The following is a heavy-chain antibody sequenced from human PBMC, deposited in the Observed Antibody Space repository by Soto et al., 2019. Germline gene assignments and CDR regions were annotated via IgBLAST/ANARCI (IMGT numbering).Heavy chain of an antibody. CDR3: AREVITMVRGVRDYYYYGMDV. J-gene: IGHJ6*02. Sequence: TSETLSLPCTVSGGSISSGGYYWSWIRQHPGKGLEWSGYIYYSGSTYYNPSLKSRVTISVDTSKNQFSLKLSSVTAADTAVYYCAREVITMVRGVRDYYYYGMDVWGQGTTVTVSS. V-gene: IGHV4-31*03. CDR2: IYYSGST. D-gene: IGHD3-10*01. CDR1: GGSISSGGYY.